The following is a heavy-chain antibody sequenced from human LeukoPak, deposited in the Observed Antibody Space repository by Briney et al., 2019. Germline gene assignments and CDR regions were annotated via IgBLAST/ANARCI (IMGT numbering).Heavy chain of an antibody. CDR3: AKGIYSSGWSYFDY. D-gene: IGHD6-19*01. CDR2: VYSEGAT. CDR1: GFSVTSYA. Sequence: GGSLRLSCVASGFSVTSYAVSWVRQAPGKAPEWVSLVYSEGATHYADSVKGRFTISRDNSKNTLYLQMNSLRAEDTAVYYCAKGIYSSGWSYFDYWGHGTLVTVSS. J-gene: IGHJ4*01. V-gene: IGHV3-53*01.